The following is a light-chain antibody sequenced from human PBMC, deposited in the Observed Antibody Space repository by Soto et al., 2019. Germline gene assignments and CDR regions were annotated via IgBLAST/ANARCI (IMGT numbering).Light chain of an antibody. V-gene: IGLV2-14*03. CDR1: SSDVGGYNY. J-gene: IGLJ1*01. Sequence: QSALTQPASVSGSPGQSIAISCTGTSSDVGGYNYVSWYQQHPGKAPKLMIYDVTSRPSGVSDRFSGSKSGTTASLTISGLQAEDEADYYCCSYTSSTIYVFGTGTNSPS. CDR2: DVT. CDR3: CSYTSSTIYV.